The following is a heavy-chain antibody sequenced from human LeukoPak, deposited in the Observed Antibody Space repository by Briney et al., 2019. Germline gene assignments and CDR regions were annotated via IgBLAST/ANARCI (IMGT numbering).Heavy chain of an antibody. CDR3: ARVKGRGSGYHLDI. V-gene: IGHV1-69*05. J-gene: IGHJ3*02. CDR1: GYIFTGYY. CDR2: IIPIFGTA. D-gene: IGHD3-22*01. Sequence: SVKVSCKASGYIFTGYYMHWVRQAPGQGPEWMGRIIPIFGTANYAQKFQGRVTITTDEPTSTAYMELSSLRSEDTAVYYCARVKGRGSGYHLDIWGQGTMVTVSS.